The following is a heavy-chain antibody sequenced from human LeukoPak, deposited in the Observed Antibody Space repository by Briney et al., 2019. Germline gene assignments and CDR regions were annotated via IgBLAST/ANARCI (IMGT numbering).Heavy chain of an antibody. Sequence: PGGSLRLSCAASEFTFSSYAMSWVRQAPGKGLEWVSAISGSGGSTYYAESVKGRFTISRDNSKNTLYLQMNSLRAEDTAVYYCAKGRIVDTAYIAWGQGTLVTVSS. J-gene: IGHJ4*02. CDR3: AKGRIVDTAYIA. CDR2: ISGSGGST. V-gene: IGHV3-23*01. D-gene: IGHD5-18*01. CDR1: EFTFSSYA.